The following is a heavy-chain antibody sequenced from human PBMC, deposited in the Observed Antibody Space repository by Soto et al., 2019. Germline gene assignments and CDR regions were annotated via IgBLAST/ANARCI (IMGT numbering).Heavy chain of an antibody. J-gene: IGHJ4*02. CDR1: GFTFSSYA. CDR3: AKDGIGQWLVIWFDY. V-gene: IGHV3-23*01. D-gene: IGHD6-19*01. CDR2: ISGSGGST. Sequence: GGSLRLSCAASGFTFSSYAMSWVRQAPGKGLEWVSAISGSGGSTYYADSVKGRFTISRDNSKNTLYLQMNSLRAEDTAVYYCAKDGIGQWLVIWFDYWGQGTLVTVSS.